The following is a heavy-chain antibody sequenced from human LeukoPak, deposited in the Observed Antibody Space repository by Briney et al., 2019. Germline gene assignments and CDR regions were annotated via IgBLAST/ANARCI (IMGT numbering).Heavy chain of an antibody. CDR3: ARRHDYSNYPDY. D-gene: IGHD4-11*01. J-gene: IGHJ4*02. CDR2: ISSSSSYI. V-gene: IGHV3-21*01. Sequence: GGSLRLPCAASGFTFSSYSMNWVRQAPGKGLEWVSSISSSSSYIYYADSVKGRFTISRDNAKNSLYPQMNSLRAEDTAVYYCARRHDYSNYPDYWGQGTLVTVSS. CDR1: GFTFSSYS.